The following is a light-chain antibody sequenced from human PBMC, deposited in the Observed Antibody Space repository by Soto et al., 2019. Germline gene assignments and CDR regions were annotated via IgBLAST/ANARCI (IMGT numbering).Light chain of an antibody. Sequence: QSVLTKPASVNGSPGRSITISCTGTSSDVGSYNLVSWYQQHPGKAPKLMIYEGSKRPSGVSNRFSGSKSGNTASLTISGLQAEDEADYYCCSYAGSSTFGFGTGTKVTVL. V-gene: IGLV2-23*03. CDR2: EGS. CDR1: SSDVGSYNL. CDR3: CSYAGSSTFG. J-gene: IGLJ1*01.